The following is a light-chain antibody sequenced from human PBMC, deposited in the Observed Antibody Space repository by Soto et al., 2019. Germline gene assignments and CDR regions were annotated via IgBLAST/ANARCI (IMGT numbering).Light chain of an antibody. V-gene: IGKV1-5*03. CDR3: QQYNSYSRT. J-gene: IGKJ1*01. Sequence: DIQITQSQSTLSASVGDRVSITCRAIQSIGNWLAWYQQKPGKAPKLLIYKASSLESGVPSRFSGSGSGTEFTLTISGLQPDHFATYYCQQYNSYSRTFGPGTEV. CDR1: QSIGNW. CDR2: KAS.